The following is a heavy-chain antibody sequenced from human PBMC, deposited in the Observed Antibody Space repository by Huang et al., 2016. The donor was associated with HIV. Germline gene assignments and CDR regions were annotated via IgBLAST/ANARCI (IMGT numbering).Heavy chain of an antibody. CDR2: MNPKRGET. V-gene: IGHV1-8*01. D-gene: IGHD1-26*01. Sequence: QVQLEQSGAEVKKPGASARVSCKASGYTFTDYGVHWVRQASGQGLEWMGWMNPKRGETGYAQKFQARVTLTRDTSIITAYMELSSLTSDDTAVYYCATPRVGWAEDAFDIWGQGTMIIVSS. J-gene: IGHJ3*02. CDR1: GYTFTDYG. CDR3: ATPRVGWAEDAFDI.